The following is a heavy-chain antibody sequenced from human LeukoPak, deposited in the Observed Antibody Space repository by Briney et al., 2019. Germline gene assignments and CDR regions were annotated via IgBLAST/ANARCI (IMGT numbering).Heavy chain of an antibody. J-gene: IGHJ4*02. V-gene: IGHV1-2*06. Sequence: GASVKVSCKASGYTFTGYYMHWVRQGPGQGLEWMGRINPNSGGTNYAQEFQGRVTMTGDTSISTAYMELSRLTSDDTAVYYCASPVYSSGWYFDYWGQGTLVTVSS. CDR1: GYTFTGYY. D-gene: IGHD6-19*01. CDR2: INPNSGGT. CDR3: ASPVYSSGWYFDY.